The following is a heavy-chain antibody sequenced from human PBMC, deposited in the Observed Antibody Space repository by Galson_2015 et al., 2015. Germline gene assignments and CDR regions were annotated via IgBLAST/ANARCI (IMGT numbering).Heavy chain of an antibody. V-gene: IGHV5-51*01. J-gene: IGHJ6*03. CDR1: GYIFTNYW. CDR3: ARVGMVKWYYYYYMDV. Sequence: QSGAEVKKPGESLKISCKASGYIFTNYWIGWVRQMPGKGLEWVGMIYPEDSDARYSPSFQGQVTISAEKSISTVHLQWSSLKASTTVIYYCARVGMVKWYYYYYMDVWGKGTTVTVSS. D-gene: IGHD5-18*01. CDR2: IYPEDSDA.